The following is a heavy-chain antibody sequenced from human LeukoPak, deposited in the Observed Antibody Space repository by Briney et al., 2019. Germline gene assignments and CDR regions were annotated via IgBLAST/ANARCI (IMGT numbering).Heavy chain of an antibody. CDR3: ARDRSVGAFDI. J-gene: IGHJ3*02. V-gene: IGHV3-43*01. CDR1: GFTFDDYT. Sequence: GGSLRLSCAASGFTFDDYTMHWVRQAPGKGLEWVSLISWDGGSTYYADSVKGRFTISRDNAKNSLYLQMNSLRAEDTAVYYCARDRSVGAFDIWGQGTMVTVSS. CDR2: ISWDGGST.